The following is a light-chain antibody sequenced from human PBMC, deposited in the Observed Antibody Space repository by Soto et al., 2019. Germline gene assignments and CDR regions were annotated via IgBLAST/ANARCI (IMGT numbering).Light chain of an antibody. V-gene: IGLV1-51*01. CDR3: GTWDTSLPACV. Sequence: QSVLTQPPSVSAAPGQRVTISCSGSAANIGNNSVSWYQQLPGAAPKLLIYDDNNRPSGIPDRFSGSKSGTSATLGITGLQTGDEADYYCGTWDTSLPACVFXPGTKVTVL. CDR2: DDN. J-gene: IGLJ1*01. CDR1: AANIGNNS.